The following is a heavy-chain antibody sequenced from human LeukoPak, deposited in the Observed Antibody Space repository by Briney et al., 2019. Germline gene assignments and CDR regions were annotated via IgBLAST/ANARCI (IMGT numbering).Heavy chain of an antibody. CDR1: GGSISSSSYY. CDR3: ARVSWSYDILTGYYPYYFDY. D-gene: IGHD3-9*01. Sequence: SETLSLTCTVSGGSISSSSYYWNWIRQPAGKGLEWIGRIYTSGSTNYNSYLKSRVTISVDTSKNQFSLKLSSVTAADTAVYYCARVSWSYDILTGYYPYYFDYWGQGTLVTVSS. CDR2: IYTSGST. V-gene: IGHV4-61*02. J-gene: IGHJ4*02.